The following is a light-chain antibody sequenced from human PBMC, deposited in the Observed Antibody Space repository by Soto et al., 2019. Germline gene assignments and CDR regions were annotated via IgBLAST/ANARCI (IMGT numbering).Light chain of an antibody. CDR3: QQYNSYFLT. CDR1: QGISSD. Sequence: DIQLTQSPSFLSASLVYRFTITCRASQGISSDLAWYQQNPGKAPKLLIYAASTLQNGVPSTFSGSGSGTEFTLTISSLQPDDFATYYCQQYNSYFLTFGQGTRLEIK. V-gene: IGKV1-9*01. J-gene: IGKJ5*01. CDR2: AAS.